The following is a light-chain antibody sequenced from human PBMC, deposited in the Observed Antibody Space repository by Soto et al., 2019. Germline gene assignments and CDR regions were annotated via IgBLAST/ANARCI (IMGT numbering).Light chain of an antibody. CDR3: QQFGSSPGFT. Sequence: EIVLTQSPGTLSLSPGERATLSCRASQSINSRYLAWYQQKHGQAPRLLIYGASSRATGIPDRFSGSGSGTDFTLPIIRLEPEDFAVYYCQQFGSSPGFTFGHGTIVDIK. CDR1: QSINSRY. V-gene: IGKV3-20*01. CDR2: GAS. J-gene: IGKJ3*01.